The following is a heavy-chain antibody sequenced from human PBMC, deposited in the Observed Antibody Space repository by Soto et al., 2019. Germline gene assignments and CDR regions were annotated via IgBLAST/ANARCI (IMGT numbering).Heavy chain of an antibody. J-gene: IGHJ4*02. CDR1: GYTLTELS. D-gene: IGHD6-19*01. V-gene: IGHV1-24*01. CDR2: FDPEDGET. Sequence: ASVKVSCKVSGYTLTELSMHWVRQAPGKGLEWMGGFDPEDGETIYAQKFQGRVTMTEDTSTDTAYMELSSLRSEDTAVYYCATQPGYSSGWYPQGYYFDYWGQGTLVTVSS. CDR3: ATQPGYSSGWYPQGYYFDY.